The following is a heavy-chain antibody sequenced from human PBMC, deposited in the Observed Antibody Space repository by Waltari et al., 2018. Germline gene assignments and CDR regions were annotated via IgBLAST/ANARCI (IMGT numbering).Heavy chain of an antibody. CDR1: DFNIYNNY. Sequence: EVQLVESGGGLIQPGGSLRLSCVASDFNIYNNYMSWVRQAPGKGRGCDQGSNAGMGGPFSSEAGNGHFIISRATSMTRAYLVLNSRAADDTAVYHCARAGLGSPSQWLQLLVSCGRGTLVTVAS. J-gene: IGHJ4*02. CDR2: SNAGMGGP. D-gene: IGHD6-19*01. CDR3: ARAGLGSPSQWLQLLVS. V-gene: IGHV3-53*01.